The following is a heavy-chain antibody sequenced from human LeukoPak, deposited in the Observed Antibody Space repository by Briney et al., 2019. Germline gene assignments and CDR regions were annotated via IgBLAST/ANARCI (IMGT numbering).Heavy chain of an antibody. CDR2: ISSSSSYI. V-gene: IGHV3-21*01. CDR1: GFTFSSYS. J-gene: IGHJ4*02. CDR3: ARDDSVYVWFGELLVNHYFDY. Sequence: PGGSLRLSCAASGFTFSSYSMNWVRQAPGKGLEWVSSISSSSSYIYYADSVKGRFTISRDNAKNSLYLQMNSLRAEDTAVYYCARDDSVYVWFGELLVNHYFDYWGQGTLVTVSS. D-gene: IGHD3-10*01.